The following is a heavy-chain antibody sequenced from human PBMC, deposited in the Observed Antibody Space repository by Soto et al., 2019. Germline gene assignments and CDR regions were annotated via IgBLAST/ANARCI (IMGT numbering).Heavy chain of an antibody. CDR3: ARESEETTYYDFWSGYSNYGMDV. CDR1: GFRFSSYG. V-gene: IGHV3-30*03. D-gene: IGHD3-3*01. CDR2: ISGDGSNT. Sequence: GGSLRLSCRTSGFRFSSYGMHWVRQAPGKGPEWVAFISGDGSNTEYVDSVRGRFTVSRDNSRNTLFLQMDSLRPDDTAVYYCARESEETTYYDFWSGYSNYGMDVWGQGTTVTVSS. J-gene: IGHJ6*02.